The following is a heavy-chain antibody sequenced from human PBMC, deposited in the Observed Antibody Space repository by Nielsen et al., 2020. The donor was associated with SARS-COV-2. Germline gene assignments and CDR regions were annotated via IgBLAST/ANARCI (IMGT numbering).Heavy chain of an antibody. CDR3: ARDGGRRTMFGVNHRVRKDAFDI. D-gene: IGHD3-3*01. J-gene: IGHJ3*02. V-gene: IGHV4-30-4*01. CDR1: GGSISSGDYY. CDR2: IYYSGST. Sequence: PLSLTCTVSGGSISSGDYYWSWIRQPPGKGLEWIGYIYYSGSTYYNPSLKSRVTISVDTSKNQFSLKLSSVTAADTAVYYCARDGGRRTMFGVNHRVRKDAFDIWGQGTMVTVSS.